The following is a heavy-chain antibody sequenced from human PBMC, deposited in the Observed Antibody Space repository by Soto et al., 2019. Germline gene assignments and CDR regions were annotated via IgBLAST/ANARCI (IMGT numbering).Heavy chain of an antibody. J-gene: IGHJ3*02. CDR1: GFTFSEYA. Sequence: EVQLLESGGGLVQPGGSLRLSCAASGFTFSEYAMTWVRQAPGKGLEWVSVIGGAGSNIYYADSVEGRFTVSRDDSKNTLYLRMDSRIVGDTAVYYCAKAFVSRSGVYDPLDIWGSGSMVTVAS. D-gene: IGHD6-25*01. V-gene: IGHV3-23*01. CDR2: IGGAGSNI. CDR3: AKAFVSRSGVYDPLDI.